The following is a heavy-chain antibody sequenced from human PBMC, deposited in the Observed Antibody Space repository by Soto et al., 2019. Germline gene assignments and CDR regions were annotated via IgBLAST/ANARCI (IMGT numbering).Heavy chain of an antibody. V-gene: IGHV1-69*02. Sequence: SVKVSCKASGGTFSSYTISWVRQAPGQGLEWMGRIIPILGIANYAQKFQGRVTITADKSTSTAYMELSSLRSEDTAVYYCARVGDLGYCSSTSCRARFDPWGQGILVTVSS. D-gene: IGHD2-2*01. CDR1: GGTFSSYT. CDR2: IIPILGIA. CDR3: ARVGDLGYCSSTSCRARFDP. J-gene: IGHJ5*02.